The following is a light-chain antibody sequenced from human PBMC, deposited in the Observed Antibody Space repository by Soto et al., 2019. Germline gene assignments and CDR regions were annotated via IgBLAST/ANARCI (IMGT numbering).Light chain of an antibody. CDR3: ASWDDSLNGVI. Sequence: QSVLTQPPSASGTPGQRVTISCSGSRSNMGTSSVSWYHLVPGTAPKLLIFRNEKRPSGVPDRLSGSKSGTSASLAISGLQFEDEGDYYCASWDDSLNGVIFGEGTKLTVL. V-gene: IGLV1-44*01. J-gene: IGLJ2*01. CDR2: RNE. CDR1: RSNMGTSS.